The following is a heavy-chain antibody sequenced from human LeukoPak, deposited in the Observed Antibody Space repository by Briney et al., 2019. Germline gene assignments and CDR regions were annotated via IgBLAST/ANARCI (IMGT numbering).Heavy chain of an antibody. CDR2: ISAYNGNT. V-gene: IGHV1-18*01. Sequence: ASVKVSCKASGYTFTSYGIRWVRPAPGQGLEWLGWISAYNGNTNYAQKLQGRVTMTTDTSTSTAYMELRSLRSDDTAVYYCARASYDFWSGYYNDYYYYYGMDVWGQGTTVTVSS. D-gene: IGHD3-3*01. CDR3: ARASYDFWSGYYNDYYYYYGMDV. J-gene: IGHJ6*02. CDR1: GYTFTSYG.